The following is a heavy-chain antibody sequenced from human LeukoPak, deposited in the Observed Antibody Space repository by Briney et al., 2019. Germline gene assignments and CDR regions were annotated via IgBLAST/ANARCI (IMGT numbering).Heavy chain of an antibody. D-gene: IGHD5-12*01. Sequence: GESLKISCKGSGYSFTSYWIGWVRQMPGKGLEWMGIIYPGDFDTRYSPSFQGQVTISADKSINTAYLQWSSLKASDTAIYYCARQFSGHDRNYWGQGTLVTVSS. V-gene: IGHV5-51*01. CDR1: GYSFTSYW. CDR2: IYPGDFDT. J-gene: IGHJ4*02. CDR3: ARQFSGHDRNY.